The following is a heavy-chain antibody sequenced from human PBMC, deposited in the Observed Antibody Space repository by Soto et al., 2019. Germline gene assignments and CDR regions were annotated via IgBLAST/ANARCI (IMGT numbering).Heavy chain of an antibody. CDR3: AKDRERNAWYEDY. D-gene: IGHD6-13*01. V-gene: IGHV3-23*01. Sequence: GGSLRLSCVASGFSFSSYAMSWVRQAPGKGLEWVSVISGSDGSTYYADSVKGRFTISRDNSKNTLYLQMNSLRAEDTAVYYCAKDRERNAWYEDYWGQGTLVTVSS. CDR1: GFSFSSYA. CDR2: ISGSDGST. J-gene: IGHJ4*02.